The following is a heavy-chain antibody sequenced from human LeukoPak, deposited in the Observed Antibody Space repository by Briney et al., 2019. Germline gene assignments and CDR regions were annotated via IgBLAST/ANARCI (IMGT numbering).Heavy chain of an antibody. D-gene: IGHD5-18*01. J-gene: IGHJ4*02. CDR2: ISAYNGNT. V-gene: IGHV1-18*01. Sequence: VSVKVSCKASGYTFTSYGISWVRQAPGQGLEWMGWISAYNGNTNYAQKLQGRVTMTTDTSTSTAYMELRSLRSDDTAVYYCARGFVDTAMVNPFDYWGQGTLVTVSS. CDR3: ARGFVDTAMVNPFDY. CDR1: GYTFTSYG.